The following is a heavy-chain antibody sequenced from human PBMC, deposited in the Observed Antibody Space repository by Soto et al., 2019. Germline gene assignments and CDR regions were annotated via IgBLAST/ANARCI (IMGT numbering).Heavy chain of an antibody. CDR1: GGSISSSSYY. CDR3: ARHDGDFWSGYYPNYFDY. CDR2: IYYSGST. J-gene: IGHJ4*02. V-gene: IGHV4-39*01. Sequence: QLQLQESGPGLVKPSETLSLTCTVSGGSISSSSYYWGWIRQPPGKGLEWIGSIYYSGSTYYNPSLKRRVTISVDTSKNQFSLKLSSVTAADTAVYYCARHDGDFWSGYYPNYFDYWGQGTLVTVSS. D-gene: IGHD3-3*01.